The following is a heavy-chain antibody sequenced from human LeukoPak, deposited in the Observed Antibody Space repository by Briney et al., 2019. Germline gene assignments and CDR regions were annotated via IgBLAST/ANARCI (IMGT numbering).Heavy chain of an antibody. V-gene: IGHV4-31*03. J-gene: IGHJ4*02. Sequence: PSQTLSLTCTVSGGSISSGGYYWSWIRQHPGKGLEWIGYIYYSGSTYYNPSLKSRVTISVDASKNQFSLKLSSVTAADTAVYYCARLTHQYYFDYWGQGTPVTVSS. D-gene: IGHD1-14*01. CDR2: IYYSGST. CDR1: GGSISSGGYY. CDR3: ARLTHQYYFDY.